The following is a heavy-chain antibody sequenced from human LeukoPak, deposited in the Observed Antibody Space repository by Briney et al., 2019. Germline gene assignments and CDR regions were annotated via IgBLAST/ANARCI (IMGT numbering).Heavy chain of an antibody. J-gene: IGHJ2*01. Sequence: SETLSLTRTVSGGSISSYYWSWIRQPPGKGLEWIGYIYYSGSTNYNPSLKSRVTISVDTSKNQFSLKLSSVTAADTAVYYCARGHGWQFYWYFDLWGRGTLVTVSS. CDR1: GGSISSYY. V-gene: IGHV4-59*01. D-gene: IGHD6-19*01. CDR2: IYYSGST. CDR3: ARGHGWQFYWYFDL.